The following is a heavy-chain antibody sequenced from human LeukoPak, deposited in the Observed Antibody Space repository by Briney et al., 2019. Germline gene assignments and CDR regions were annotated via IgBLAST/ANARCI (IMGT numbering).Heavy chain of an antibody. CDR3: VTEVSGSFPT. CDR2: IYSGGST. CDR1: GFTVSGDY. Sequence: PGGSLRLSCAVSGFTVSGDYMSWVRQAPGKGLEWVSVIYSGGSTYYADSVKGRFTISRDNSKNTLYLQMNSLKNEDTAVYYCVTEVSGSFPTWGQGTLVTVSS. J-gene: IGHJ4*02. D-gene: IGHD1-26*01. V-gene: IGHV3-53*01.